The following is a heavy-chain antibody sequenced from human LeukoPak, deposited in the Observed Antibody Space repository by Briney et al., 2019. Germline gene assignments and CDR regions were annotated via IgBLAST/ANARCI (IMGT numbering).Heavy chain of an antibody. CDR1: GGSISNKY. CDR3: ARVPPDYNDLHDALDL. J-gene: IGHJ3*01. V-gene: IGHV4-59*08. D-gene: IGHD4-17*01. CDR2: IYYSGST. Sequence: SETLSLTCTVSGGSISNKYWSWIRQPPGKGLEWIGYIYYSGSTNYNPSLKSRVTMSIDMSKNQFSLRLTSVTAADTAVYYCARVPPDYNDLHDALDLWGQGTVVTVSS.